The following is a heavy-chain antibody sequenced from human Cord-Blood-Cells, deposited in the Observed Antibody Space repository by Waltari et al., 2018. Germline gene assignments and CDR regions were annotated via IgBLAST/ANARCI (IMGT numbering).Heavy chain of an antibody. Sequence: QVQLQQWGAGLLKPSETLSLTCAVYGGSFSGYYWSWIRQPPGKGLEWSGEINHSGSTNQNPCLKSRVTIAVDTSKNQVSLELSSVTAADTAVYYCARGRRYYFGYWGQGTLVTGAS. J-gene: IGHJ4*02. CDR1: GGSFSGYY. CDR2: INHSGST. V-gene: IGHV4-34*01. CDR3: ARGRRYYFGY.